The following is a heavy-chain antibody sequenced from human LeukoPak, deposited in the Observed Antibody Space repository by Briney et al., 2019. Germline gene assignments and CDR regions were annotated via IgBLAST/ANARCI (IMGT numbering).Heavy chain of an antibody. CDR3: AKRGGTSQFYFDF. CDR2: ISTGGST. V-gene: IGHV3-23*01. Sequence: PGGPLRLSCAASGFTFSNYAMSWVRQAPGKGLEWVLSISTGGSTYYAESVKGRFTISRDKSKNTLDLQMNSLRAEHTAVYYCAKRGGTSQFYFDFWGQGTLVTVSS. CDR1: GFTFSNYA. J-gene: IGHJ4*02. D-gene: IGHD3-16*01.